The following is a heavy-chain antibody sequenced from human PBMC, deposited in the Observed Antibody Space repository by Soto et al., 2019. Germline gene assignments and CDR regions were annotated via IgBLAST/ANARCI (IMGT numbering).Heavy chain of an antibody. CDR2: IYYSGST. V-gene: IGHV4-31*03. Sequence: QVQLQESGPGLVKTSQTLSLTCTVSGGSISSGGYYWSWIRQHPGKGLEWIGYIYYSGSTYYNPSLKSRVTISVDTSKNQFSLKLSSVTAADTAVYYCARASHGPWQQLAYFDYWGQGTLVTVSS. CDR1: GGSISSGGYY. D-gene: IGHD6-13*01. J-gene: IGHJ4*02. CDR3: ARASHGPWQQLAYFDY.